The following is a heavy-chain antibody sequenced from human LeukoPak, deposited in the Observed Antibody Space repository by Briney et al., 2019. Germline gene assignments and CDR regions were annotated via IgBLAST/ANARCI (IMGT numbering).Heavy chain of an antibody. CDR3: AKGSQTSWSSSWLWFLDS. CDR1: GFTFSSYA. CDR2: ISGSGGRT. J-gene: IGHJ4*02. Sequence: GGSLRLSCAASGFTFSSYAMSWVRQAPGKGLEWVSSISGSGGRTHYADSVKGRFTISRDNSKNTLYLQMNSLRVEDTAVYYCAKGSQTSWSSSWLWFLDSWGQGTPVTVSS. D-gene: IGHD6-13*01. V-gene: IGHV3-23*01.